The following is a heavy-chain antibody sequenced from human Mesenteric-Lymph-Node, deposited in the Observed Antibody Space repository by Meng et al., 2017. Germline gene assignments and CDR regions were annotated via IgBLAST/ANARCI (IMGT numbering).Heavy chain of an antibody. Sequence: ASVKVSCKASGYTFTSYGISWVRQAPGQGLEWMGWISAYNGNTNYAQKLQGRVTMTTDTSTSTAYMELRSLRSDDTAVYYCARVHDFWSGYLDYFDYWGQGTLVTVSS. D-gene: IGHD3-3*01. CDR2: ISAYNGNT. CDR3: ARVHDFWSGYLDYFDY. V-gene: IGHV1-18*01. CDR1: GYTFTSYG. J-gene: IGHJ4*02.